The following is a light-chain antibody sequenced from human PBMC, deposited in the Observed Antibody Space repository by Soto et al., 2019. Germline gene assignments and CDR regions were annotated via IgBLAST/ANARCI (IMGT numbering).Light chain of an antibody. CDR2: EVS. Sequence: QSALTQPPSVSGSPGQSVAISCTGTSSDVGSYNRVSWYQQPPGTAPKVRIYEVSNRPSGVPDRFSGSKSGNTASLTISGLQAEDEADYYCSSYTSSNTYVFGTGTKLTVL. CDR3: SSYTSSNTYV. CDR1: SSDVGSYNR. V-gene: IGLV2-18*02. J-gene: IGLJ1*01.